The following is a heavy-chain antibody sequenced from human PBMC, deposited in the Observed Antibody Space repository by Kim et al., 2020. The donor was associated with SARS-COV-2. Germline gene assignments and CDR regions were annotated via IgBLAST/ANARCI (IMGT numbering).Heavy chain of an antibody. Sequence: ASVKVSCKVSGYTLTELSMHWVRQAPGKGLEWMGGFDPEDGETIYAQKFQGRVTMTEDTSTDTAYMELSSLRSEDTAVYYCATDSPGVVRGVPYNWFDPWGQGTLVTVSS. J-gene: IGHJ5*02. V-gene: IGHV1-24*01. D-gene: IGHD3-10*01. CDR1: GYTLTELS. CDR2: FDPEDGET. CDR3: ATDSPGVVRGVPYNWFDP.